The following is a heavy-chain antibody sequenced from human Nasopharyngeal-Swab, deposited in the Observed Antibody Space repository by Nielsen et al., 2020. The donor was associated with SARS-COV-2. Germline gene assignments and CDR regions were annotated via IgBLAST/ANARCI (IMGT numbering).Heavy chain of an antibody. Sequence: GESLKISCAASGFTFSSYAMSWVRQAPGKGLEWVSAISGSGGSTYYADSVKGRFTISRDNSKNTLYLQMNSLRAEDTAVYYCAKMKPYYYDSSGYYDPQVFDYWCQGTLVTVSS. V-gene: IGHV3-23*01. D-gene: IGHD3-22*01. CDR1: GFTFSSYA. CDR3: AKMKPYYYDSSGYYDPQVFDY. J-gene: IGHJ4*02. CDR2: ISGSGGST.